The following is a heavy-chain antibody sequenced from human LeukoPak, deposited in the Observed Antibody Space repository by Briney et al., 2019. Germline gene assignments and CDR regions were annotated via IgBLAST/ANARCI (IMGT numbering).Heavy chain of an antibody. CDR3: AKVMPPGRIRFYSYYMDV. J-gene: IGHJ6*03. CDR2: LSHNGDNT. D-gene: IGHD2-15*01. Sequence: GGSLRLSCAASGFTFSTYAMSWVRQAPGKGLEWVSTLSHNGDNTFYADSVKGRFTISRDSSRNTLYLQMNGLRVEDTAVYYCAKVMPPGRIRFYSYYMDVWGKGTTVTVS. V-gene: IGHV3-23*01. CDR1: GFTFSTYA.